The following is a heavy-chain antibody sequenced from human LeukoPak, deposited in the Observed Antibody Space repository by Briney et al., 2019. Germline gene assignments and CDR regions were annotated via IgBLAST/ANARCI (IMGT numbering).Heavy chain of an antibody. CDR3: AGLDYDFWSGYHSEDWFDP. J-gene: IGHJ5*02. D-gene: IGHD3-3*01. V-gene: IGHV1-2*02. Sequence: ASVKVSCKASGYTFTGYYMHWVRQAPGQGLEWMGWINPNSGGTNYAQKFQGRVTMTRDTSISTAYMELTRLRSDDTAVCYCAGLDYDFWSGYHSEDWFDPWGQGTLVIVSS. CDR2: INPNSGGT. CDR1: GYTFTGYY.